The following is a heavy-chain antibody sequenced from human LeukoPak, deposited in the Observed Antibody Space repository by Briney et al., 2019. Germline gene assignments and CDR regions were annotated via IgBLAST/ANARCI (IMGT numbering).Heavy chain of an antibody. V-gene: IGHV5-51*01. J-gene: IGHJ4*02. Sequence: GESLKISCKGFGYNFSNYWIGWVRQMPAKGVEWMVIIHPGDSSTRYSPSLQGQVTILSDKSINTAYLQWTSLKASGTAMYYCARRQCSGGSCYSFDSWGQGTLVTVSS. CDR3: ARRQCSGGSCYSFDS. CDR2: IHPGDSST. CDR1: GYNFSNYW. D-gene: IGHD2-15*01.